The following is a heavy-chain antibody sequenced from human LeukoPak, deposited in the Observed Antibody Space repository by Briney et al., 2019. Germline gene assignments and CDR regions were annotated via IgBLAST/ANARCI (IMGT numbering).Heavy chain of an antibody. V-gene: IGHV4-61*02. Sequence: SETLSLTCTVSGGSISSGSYYWRWLRQPAGTGLEWIGRIYTSGSTNYNPSLKSRVTISVDTSKNQFSLKLSSVTAADTAVYYCARTSSGGYNWFDPWGQGTLVTVSS. D-gene: IGHD6-19*01. CDR3: ARTSSGGYNWFDP. J-gene: IGHJ5*02. CDR1: GGSISSGSYY. CDR2: IYTSGST.